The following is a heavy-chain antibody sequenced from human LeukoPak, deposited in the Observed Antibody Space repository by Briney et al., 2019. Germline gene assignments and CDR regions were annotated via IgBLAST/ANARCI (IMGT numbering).Heavy chain of an antibody. V-gene: IGHV3-53*01. Sequence: GGSLRHSCAASGFTVSSNYMSWVRQAPGKGLEWVSVIYSGGSTYYADSVKGRFTISRDNSKNTLYLQMNSLRAEDTAVYYCARDSNGGNSAFHLDYWGQGTLVTVSS. D-gene: IGHD4-23*01. J-gene: IGHJ4*02. CDR3: ARDSNGGNSAFHLDY. CDR1: GFTVSSNY. CDR2: IYSGGST.